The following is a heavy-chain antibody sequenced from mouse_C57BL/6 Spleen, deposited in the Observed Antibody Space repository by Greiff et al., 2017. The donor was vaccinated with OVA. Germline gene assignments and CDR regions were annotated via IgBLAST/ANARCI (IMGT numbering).Heavy chain of an antibody. V-gene: IGHV1-55*01. CDR1: GYTFTSYW. CDR3: ARKFTTVGDFDY. Sequence: QVQLQQPGAELVKPGASVKMSCKASGYTFTSYWITWVKQRPGQGLEWIGDIYPGSGSTNYNEKFKSKATLTVDTSSSTAYMQLSSLTSEDSAVYYCARKFTTVGDFDYWGQGTTLTVSS. J-gene: IGHJ2*01. D-gene: IGHD1-1*01. CDR2: IYPGSGST.